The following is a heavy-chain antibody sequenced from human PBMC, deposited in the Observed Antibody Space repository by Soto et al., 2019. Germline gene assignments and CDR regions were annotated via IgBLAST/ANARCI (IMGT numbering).Heavy chain of an antibody. V-gene: IGHV3-15*07. J-gene: IGHJ4*02. Sequence: GGSLRLSCAASGFTFSNAWMNWVRQAPGKGLEWVGRIKSKTDGGTTDYAAPVKGRFTISRDDSKNTLYLQMNSLKTEDTAVYYCTTVFLKGSPLYCTNGVCYTVHWGQGTLVTVSS. D-gene: IGHD2-8*01. CDR2: IKSKTDGGTT. CDR1: GFTFSNAW. CDR3: TTVFLKGSPLYCTNGVCYTVH.